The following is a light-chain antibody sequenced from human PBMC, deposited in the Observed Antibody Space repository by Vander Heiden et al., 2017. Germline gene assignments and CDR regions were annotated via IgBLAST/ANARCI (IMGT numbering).Light chain of an antibody. CDR2: WAS. J-gene: IGKJ2*01. CDR3: QQYYSTPYT. Sequence: DIVMPQSPDSLAVSLVESATISCTSSQSVFYSSNNKNYLAWHQQQPGQPPKLLIYWASTRESGVPDRFSGSGSGTDFTLTISSLQAEDVAVYYCQQYYSTPYTFGQGTKLEIK. CDR1: QSVFYSSNNKNY. V-gene: IGKV4-1*01.